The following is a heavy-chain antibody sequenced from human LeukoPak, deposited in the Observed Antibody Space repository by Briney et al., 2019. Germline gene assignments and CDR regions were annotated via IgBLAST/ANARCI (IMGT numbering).Heavy chain of an antibody. V-gene: IGHV3-66*01. CDR1: GSTFSSYW. D-gene: IGHD5-24*01. CDR3: ARGSMAFNDY. CDR2: IYSGGST. Sequence: GGSLRLSCAASGSTFSSYWMSWVRQAPGKGLEWVSVIYSGGSTYYADSVKGRFTISRDNSKNTLYLQMNSLRAEDTAVYYCARGSMAFNDYWGQGTLVTVSS. J-gene: IGHJ4*02.